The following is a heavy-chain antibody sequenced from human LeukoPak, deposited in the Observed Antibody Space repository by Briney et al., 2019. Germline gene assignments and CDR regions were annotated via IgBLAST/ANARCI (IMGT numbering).Heavy chain of an antibody. Sequence: SETLSLTCAVYGGSYSGYYWSWIRQPPGKGLEWIGEINHSGSTNYNSSLKSRVTISVDTSKSQFSLKLSSVTAADTAVYYCARGRFLEWLSNWFDPWGQGTLVTVSS. CDR3: ARGRFLEWLSNWFDP. J-gene: IGHJ5*02. CDR1: GGSYSGYY. D-gene: IGHD3-3*01. CDR2: INHSGST. V-gene: IGHV4-34*01.